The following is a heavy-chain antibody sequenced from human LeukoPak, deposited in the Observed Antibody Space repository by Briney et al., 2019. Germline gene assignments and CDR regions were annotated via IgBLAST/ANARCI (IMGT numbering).Heavy chain of an antibody. Sequence: SVKVSRKASGGTFSSYAISWVRQAPGQGLEWTGRIIPILGIANYAQKFQGRVTITADKSTSTAYMELSSLRSEDTAVYYCASPVVYYYYGMDVWGQGTTVTVSS. V-gene: IGHV1-69*04. CDR3: ASPVVYYYYGMDV. J-gene: IGHJ6*02. CDR1: GGTFSSYA. D-gene: IGHD2-15*01. CDR2: IIPILGIA.